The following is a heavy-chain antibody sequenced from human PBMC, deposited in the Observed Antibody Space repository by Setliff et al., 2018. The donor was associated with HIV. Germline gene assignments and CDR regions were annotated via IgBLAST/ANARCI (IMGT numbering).Heavy chain of an antibody. CDR1: GGTFSSYA. V-gene: IGHV1-69*10. J-gene: IGHJ3*02. CDR3: ARGVNYYDSSGYAPDAFDI. D-gene: IGHD3-22*01. CDR2: TIPILGIA. Sequence: ASVKVSCKASGGTFSSYAISWVRQAPGQGLEWMGGTIPILGIANYAQKFQGRVTITTDESTSTAYMELSSLRSEDTAVYYCARGVNYYDSSGYAPDAFDIWGQGTMVTVSS.